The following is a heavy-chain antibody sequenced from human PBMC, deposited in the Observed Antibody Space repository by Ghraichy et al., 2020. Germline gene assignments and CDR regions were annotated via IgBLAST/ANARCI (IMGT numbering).Heavy chain of an antibody. V-gene: IGHV3-7*01. D-gene: IGHD2-2*01. CDR1: GFTFSRYW. Sequence: GESLNISCAASGFTFSRYWMTWVRQAPGKGLEWVANIKQDGSEKYYVDSVKGRFTISRDNAKNSLYLQMNTLRVEDTAVYYCARFGDEIVVEPAHIGHWYFDLWGRGTLVTVSS. CDR2: IKQDGSEK. J-gene: IGHJ2*01. CDR3: ARFGDEIVVEPAHIGHWYFDL.